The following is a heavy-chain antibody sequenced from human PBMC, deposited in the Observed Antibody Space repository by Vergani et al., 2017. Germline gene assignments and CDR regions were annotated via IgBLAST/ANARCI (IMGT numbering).Heavy chain of an antibody. D-gene: IGHD6-13*01. CDR1: GFTFSSYS. CDR2: ISSSSSYI. CDR3: ARDASSSWLDNWFDP. V-gene: IGHV3-21*01. Sequence: EVQLVESGGGLVQPGGSLRLSCAASGFTFSSYSMNWVRQAPGKGLEWVSSISSSSSYIYYADSVKGRFTISRDNAKNSLYLQMNSLRAEDTAVYYCARDASSSWLDNWFDPWGQGTLVTVSS. J-gene: IGHJ5*02.